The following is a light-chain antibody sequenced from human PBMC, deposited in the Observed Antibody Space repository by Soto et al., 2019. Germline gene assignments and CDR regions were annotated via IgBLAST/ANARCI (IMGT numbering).Light chain of an antibody. J-gene: IGKJ5*01. CDR3: QQYNTYST. Sequence: DIQLTQSPSTPSAAVGDSVTITCRASQNIRNLLAWYQQKPGKAPKPLIYDASTLKTGVPSRFSGSGSGSEFNFTITGLQPDDFATYFCQQYNTYSTFGQGTRLEIK. V-gene: IGKV1-5*01. CDR2: DAS. CDR1: QNIRNL.